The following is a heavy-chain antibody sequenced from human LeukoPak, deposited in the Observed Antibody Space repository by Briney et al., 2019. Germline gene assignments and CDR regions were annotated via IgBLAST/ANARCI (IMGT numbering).Heavy chain of an antibody. CDR1: GGTFSSYA. J-gene: IGHJ4*02. CDR3: ASSLGSRSYYHFDY. Sequence: SVKVPCKASGGTFSSYAISWVRQAPGQGLEWMGRIIPILGIANYAQKFQGRVTITADKSTSTAYMELSSLRSEDTAVYYCASSLGSRSYYHFDYWGQGTLVTVSS. D-gene: IGHD3-10*01. CDR2: IIPILGIA. V-gene: IGHV1-69*04.